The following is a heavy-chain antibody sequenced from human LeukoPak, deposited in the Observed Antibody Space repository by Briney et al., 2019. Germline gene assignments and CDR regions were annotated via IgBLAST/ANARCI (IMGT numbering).Heavy chain of an antibody. J-gene: IGHJ4*02. CDR3: ARGGIVVVPAAMVGPWYYFDY. D-gene: IGHD2-2*01. CDR2: IYYSGST. CDR1: GGSISSSSYY. Sequence: SETLSLTCTVSGGSISSSSYYWGWIRQPPGKGLEWIGYIYYSGSTNYNPSLKSRVTISVDTSKNQFSLKLSSVTAADTAVYYCARGGIVVVPAAMVGPWYYFDYWGQGTLVTVSS. V-gene: IGHV4-61*05.